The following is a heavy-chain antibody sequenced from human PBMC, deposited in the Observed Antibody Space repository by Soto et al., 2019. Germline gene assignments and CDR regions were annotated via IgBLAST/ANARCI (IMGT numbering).Heavy chain of an antibody. J-gene: IGHJ4*02. Sequence: GGSLRLSCAASGFTFSSYGMHWVRQAPGKGLEWVAVISCDGSNREYADSVKGRFTISRDNPKNTLILQMNSLRAEDTAVYYCAKPAYSDSYMYSFDYWGQGTLVTVSS. V-gene: IGHV3-30*18. CDR1: GFTFSSYG. CDR2: ISCDGSNR. CDR3: AKPAYSDSYMYSFDY. D-gene: IGHD6-6*01.